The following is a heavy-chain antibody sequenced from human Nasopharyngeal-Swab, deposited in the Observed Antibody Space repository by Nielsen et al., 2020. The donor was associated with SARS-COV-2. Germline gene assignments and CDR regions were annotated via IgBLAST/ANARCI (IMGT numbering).Heavy chain of an antibody. Sequence: GESLKISCAASGFTFSSYSMNWVRQAPGKGLEWVSSISGSSSYIFYADSVKGRFTIFRDNAKNSLYLQMNSLRAEDTAVYYCARAYSSGRYYYYYIDVWGKGTTVTVSS. J-gene: IGHJ6*03. V-gene: IGHV3-21*01. CDR3: ARAYSSGRYYYYYIDV. CDR2: ISGSSSYI. CDR1: GFTFSSYS. D-gene: IGHD6-19*01.